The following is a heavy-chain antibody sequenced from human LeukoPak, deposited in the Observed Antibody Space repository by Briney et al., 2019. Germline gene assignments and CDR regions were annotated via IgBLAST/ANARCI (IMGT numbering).Heavy chain of an antibody. CDR2: ISTSGSN. CDR3: ARTAYYYPVDV. J-gene: IGHJ6*02. Sequence: SETLSLTCTVSGVSISSGTYYWSWIRQPAGKGLEWIGRISTSGSNNYHPSLKSRFTISVDTSKNQFSLKLSSVAAADTAVYYCARTAYYYPVDVWGQGTTVTVSS. V-gene: IGHV4-61*02. CDR1: GVSISSGTYY.